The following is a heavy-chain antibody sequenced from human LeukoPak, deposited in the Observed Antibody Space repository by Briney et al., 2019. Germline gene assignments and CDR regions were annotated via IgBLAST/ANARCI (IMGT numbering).Heavy chain of an antibody. CDR1: GFTFDDYA. V-gene: IGHV3-9*01. J-gene: IGHJ5*02. CDR3: AKDAGGPRPYNWFDP. CDR2: ISWNSGSI. D-gene: IGHD2-15*01. Sequence: PGGSLRLPCAASGFTFDDYAMHWVRQAPGKGLEWVSGISWNSGSIGYADSVKGRFTISRDNAKNSLYLQMNSLRAEDTALYYCAKDAGGPRPYNWFDPWGQGTLVTVSS.